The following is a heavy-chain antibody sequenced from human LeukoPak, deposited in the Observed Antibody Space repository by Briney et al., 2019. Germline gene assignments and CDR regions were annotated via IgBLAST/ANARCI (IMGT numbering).Heavy chain of an antibody. V-gene: IGHV1-69*13. J-gene: IGHJ3*02. CDR2: IIPIFGTA. D-gene: IGHD1-14*01. CDR1: GYTFKNYA. Sequence: ASVKVSCKASGYTFKNYAMNWVRQAPGQGLEWMGGIIPIFGTANYAQKFQGRVTITADESTSTAYMELSSLRSEDTAVYYCARDGRKPDAFDIWGQGTMVTVSS. CDR3: ARDGRKPDAFDI.